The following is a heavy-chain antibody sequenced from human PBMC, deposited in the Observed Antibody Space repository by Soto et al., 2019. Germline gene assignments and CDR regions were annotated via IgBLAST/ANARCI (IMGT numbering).Heavy chain of an antibody. CDR2: ISYDGSNK. V-gene: IGHV3-30*18. J-gene: IGHJ4*02. CDR3: AKDADGIVRAWHFDY. CDR1: GFTFSSYG. D-gene: IGHD2-2*01. Sequence: QVQLVESGGGMVQPGRSLRLSCAASGFTFSSYGMHWVRQAPGKGLEWVAVISYDGSNKYYADSVKGRFTISRDTSKKTRYLQMNRLRAEDTAVYYCAKDADGIVRAWHFDYWGQGTLVTVSS.